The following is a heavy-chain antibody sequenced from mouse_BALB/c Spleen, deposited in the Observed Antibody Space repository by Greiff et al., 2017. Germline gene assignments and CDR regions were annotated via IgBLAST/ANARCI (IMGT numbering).Heavy chain of an antibody. Sequence: EVMLVESGGGLVKPGGSLKLSCAASGFTFSSYAMSWVRQTPEKRLEWVASISSGGSTYYSDSVKGRFIIFRDNARNILYLRMSSLRSEDTAMYYCAKVPYYGYAMDYWGQGTSVTVSS. V-gene: IGHV5-6-5*01. D-gene: IGHD1-2*01. J-gene: IGHJ4*01. CDR3: AKVPYYGYAMDY. CDR2: ISSGGST. CDR1: GFTFSSYA.